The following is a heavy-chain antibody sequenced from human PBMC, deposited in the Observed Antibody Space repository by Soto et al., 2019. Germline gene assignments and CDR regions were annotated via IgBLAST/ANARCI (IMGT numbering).Heavy chain of an antibody. CDR3: ARDNCSGGSCQSYYYYGLDV. J-gene: IGHJ6*02. Sequence: PGGSLRLSCAASGFTFSSYWMSWVRQAPGKGLEWVANIKQDGSEKYYVDSVKGRFTISRDNAKNSLYLQMNSLRAEDTAVYYCARDNCSGGSCQSYYYYGLDVWGQGTTVTVSS. CDR2: IKQDGSEK. CDR1: GFTFSSYW. D-gene: IGHD2-15*01. V-gene: IGHV3-7*01.